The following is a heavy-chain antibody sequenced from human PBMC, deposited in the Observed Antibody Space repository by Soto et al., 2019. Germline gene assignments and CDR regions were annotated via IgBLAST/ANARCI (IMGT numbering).Heavy chain of an antibody. CDR3: AKGAGDRIALGMDV. CDR2: ISYDGSNT. D-gene: IGHD1-26*01. V-gene: IGHV3-30*18. J-gene: IGHJ6*02. CDR1: GFSISDYG. Sequence: QVQLVESGGGVVQPGWSLRLSCVASGFSISDYGMEWVRQAPGKGLEWVALISYDGSNTYYAESVKGRFTISRDNSNDTLFLQMTGLKTEDTAVYYGAKGAGDRIALGMDVWGHGTTGTVAS.